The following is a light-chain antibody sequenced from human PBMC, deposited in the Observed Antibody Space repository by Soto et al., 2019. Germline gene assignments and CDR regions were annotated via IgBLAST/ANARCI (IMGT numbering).Light chain of an antibody. J-gene: IGKJ1*01. CDR1: HSIDNY. CDR3: QQCFSIPPT. V-gene: IGKV1-39*01. CDR2: AAS. Sequence: DIQMTQSPSSLSASVGDRITITCRASHSIDNYLSWYQLKPGKAPRLLIYAASNLQRGVPSRFTGSGSGTDFTLTINNLQPDDFAVYYCQQCFSIPPTFGHGTKVE.